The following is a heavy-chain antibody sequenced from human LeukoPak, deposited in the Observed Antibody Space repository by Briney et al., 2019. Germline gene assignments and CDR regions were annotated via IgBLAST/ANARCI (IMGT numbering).Heavy chain of an antibody. V-gene: IGHV3-23*01. Sequence: GESLRLSCAASGFTFSSYAMSWVRQAPGKGLEWVSAISGSGGSTYYADSVKGRFTISRDNSKNTLYLQMNSLRAEDTAVYYCAKAGRGYSYGYRGDFDYWGQGTLVTVSS. CDR2: ISGSGGST. CDR1: GFTFSSYA. J-gene: IGHJ4*02. CDR3: AKAGRGYSYGYRGDFDY. D-gene: IGHD5-18*01.